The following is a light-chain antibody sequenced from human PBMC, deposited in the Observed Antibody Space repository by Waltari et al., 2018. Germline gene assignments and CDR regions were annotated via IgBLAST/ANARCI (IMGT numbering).Light chain of an antibody. V-gene: IGLV1-44*01. CDR1: NSNIGSNI. CDR3: ATWDDRLTGVV. J-gene: IGLJ2*01. CDR2: SND. Sequence: QSVLTQPPSASGTPGQRVTISCSGSNSNIGSNIVNWYQQLPGTAPRLLIYSNDHRPTGVPDRFSGSKSGTSASLAISGLQSEDEADYYCATWDDRLTGVVFGGGTKVTVL.